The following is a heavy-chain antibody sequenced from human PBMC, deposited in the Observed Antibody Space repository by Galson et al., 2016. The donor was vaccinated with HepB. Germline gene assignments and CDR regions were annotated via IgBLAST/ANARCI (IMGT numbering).Heavy chain of an antibody. V-gene: IGHV3-74*01. D-gene: IGHD2-15*01. J-gene: IGHJ3*02. CDR2: ISEDGRAT. CDR1: GLTFSKYW. CDR3: ARVFPARCSGRSCFSEGAFDI. Sequence: SLRLSCAASGLTFSKYWMSWVRQAPGKGLVCVSRISEDGRATNYADSVKGRFAISRDNAKNTLYLQMNSLSAEDTAIYYCARVFPARCSGRSCFSEGAFDIWGQGTMVIVSS.